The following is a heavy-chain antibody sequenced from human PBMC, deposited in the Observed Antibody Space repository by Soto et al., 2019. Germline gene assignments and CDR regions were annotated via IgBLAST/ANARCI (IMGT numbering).Heavy chain of an antibody. J-gene: IGHJ4*02. Sequence: SETLSLTCTVSGDSISTYYWTWIRQPPGKGLEWIGYVYYSGSTNYNPSLKNQVTISVDTSKSQFSLNLYSVTAADTAVYYCARRKTGPEAFDYWGPGTLVTVSS. V-gene: IGHV4-59*08. CDR1: GDSISTYY. CDR3: ARRKTGPEAFDY. CDR2: VYYSGST. D-gene: IGHD3-10*01.